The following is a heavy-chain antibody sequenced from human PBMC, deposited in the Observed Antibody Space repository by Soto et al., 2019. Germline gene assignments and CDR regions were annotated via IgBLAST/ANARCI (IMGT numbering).Heavy chain of an antibody. Sequence: GGSLRLSCAASGFTFRIYSMHWVRQSPCKGLEWVAVMWYDGTNKYYGESVKGRFTISRDDSENTLYLQMNSLRIEDTAVYYCARDATFGTKGGSFDIWGHGTLVTVSS. D-gene: IGHD3-16*01. CDR2: MWYDGTNK. V-gene: IGHV3-33*01. CDR3: ARDATFGTKGGSFDI. CDR1: GFTFRIYS. J-gene: IGHJ3*02.